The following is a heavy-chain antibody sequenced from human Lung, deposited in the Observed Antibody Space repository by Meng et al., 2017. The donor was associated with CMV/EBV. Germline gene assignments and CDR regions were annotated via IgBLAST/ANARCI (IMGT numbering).Heavy chain of an antibody. Sequence: GGSLRLSCAASGFTFSTYWMSWVRQAPGRGLEWVANINQGGSEKYYVASVMGRFTVSRDNAKNSLYLQMNSLRAEDTAIYYCATSSSGFFGNWGQGALVTVSS. J-gene: IGHJ4*02. CDR1: GFTFSTYW. CDR2: INQGGSEK. CDR3: ATSSSGFFGN. V-gene: IGHV3-7*01. D-gene: IGHD3-22*01.